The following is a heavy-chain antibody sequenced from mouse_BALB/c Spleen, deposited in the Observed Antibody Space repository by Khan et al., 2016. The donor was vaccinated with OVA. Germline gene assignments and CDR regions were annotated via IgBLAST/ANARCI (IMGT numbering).Heavy chain of an antibody. Sequence: VQLQQSGTVLARPGASVKMSCKGSGYTFTNYWMHWVKQRPGQGLEWIGAIYPGNSDTNYNQKFKGRAKLTAGTSTSTAYMELNSLTNEDSAVYYCTRNGFGNYESWDYWGQGTTLTVSS. D-gene: IGHD2-1*01. CDR2: IYPGNSDT. V-gene: IGHV1-5*01. CDR3: TRNGFGNYESWDY. CDR1: GYTFTNYW. J-gene: IGHJ2*01.